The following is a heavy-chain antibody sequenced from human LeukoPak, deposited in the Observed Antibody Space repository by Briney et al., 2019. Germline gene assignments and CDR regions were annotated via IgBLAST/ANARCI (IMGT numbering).Heavy chain of an antibody. CDR1: GGSFSGYY. J-gene: IGHJ4*02. CDR2: INHSGST. Sequence: SETLSLTCAVYGGSFSGYYWSWIRQPPGKGREWIGEINHSGSTNYNPSLKSRVTISVDTSKNQFSLKLSSVTAADTAVYYCASCLYDSSGYYFFDYWGQGTLVTVSS. CDR3: ASCLYDSSGYYFFDY. V-gene: IGHV4-34*01. D-gene: IGHD3-22*01.